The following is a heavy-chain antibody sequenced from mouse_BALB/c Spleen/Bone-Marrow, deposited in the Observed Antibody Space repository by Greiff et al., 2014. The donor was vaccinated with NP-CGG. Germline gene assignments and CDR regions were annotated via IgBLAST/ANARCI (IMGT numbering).Heavy chain of an antibody. CDR2: INPSNGRT. CDR3: ARYATATYWFAY. CDR1: GYNFTSYW. V-gene: IGHV1S81*02. D-gene: IGHD1-2*01. J-gene: IGHJ3*01. Sequence: QVQLQQPGAELVKPGASVKLSCKASGYNFTSYWMHWVKRRPGQGLEWIGEINPSNGRTNYNEKFKSKATLTVDKSSSTAYMQLSSLTSEDSAVYYCARYATATYWFAYWGQGTLVTVSA.